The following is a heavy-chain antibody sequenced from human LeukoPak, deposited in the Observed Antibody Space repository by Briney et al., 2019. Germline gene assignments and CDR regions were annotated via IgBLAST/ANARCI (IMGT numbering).Heavy chain of an antibody. CDR1: GYTFISYA. D-gene: IGHD2-15*01. V-gene: IGHV1-18*01. CDR3: ARVEGYCSGGSCYFDY. J-gene: IGHJ4*02. CDR2: ISGYTGDT. Sequence: ASVKVSCKASGYTFISYAISWVRQPPGQGLEWMGCISGYTGDTRYAQKLQGRVTMTTDTSTSTAYMELRSVRSDDTAVYYCARVEGYCSGGSCYFDYWGRGTLVTVSS.